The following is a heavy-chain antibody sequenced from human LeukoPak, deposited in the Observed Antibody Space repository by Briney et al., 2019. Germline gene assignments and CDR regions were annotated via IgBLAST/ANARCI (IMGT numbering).Heavy chain of an antibody. J-gene: IGHJ4*02. V-gene: IGHV3-30*02. CDR3: AKDPPSSSFFDY. CDR2: IRYDGSNK. D-gene: IGHD6-6*01. Sequence: GGSLRLSCAASGFTLSSYGMHWVRQAPGKGLEWVAFIRYDGSNKYYVDSVKGRFTISRDNSKNTLYLQMNSLRAEDTAVYYCAKDPPSSSFFDYWGQGTLVTVSS. CDR1: GFTLSSYG.